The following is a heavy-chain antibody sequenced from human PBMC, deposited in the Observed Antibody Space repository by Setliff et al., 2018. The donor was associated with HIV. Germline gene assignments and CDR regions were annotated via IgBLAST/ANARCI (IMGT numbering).Heavy chain of an antibody. J-gene: IGHJ4*02. V-gene: IGHV3-21*01. Sequence: PGGSLRLSCTASGFTFSTYNMVWVRQTPGKGLEWVSTISTTSTYIKYADSLKGRCTVSRDNAKNAVYLQLSSLRVEDTAVYYCARDGNYNFWSGYGDCFDYWGQGILVTVS. D-gene: IGHD3-3*01. CDR2: ISTTSTYI. CDR3: ARDGNYNFWSGYGDCFDY. CDR1: GFTFSTYN.